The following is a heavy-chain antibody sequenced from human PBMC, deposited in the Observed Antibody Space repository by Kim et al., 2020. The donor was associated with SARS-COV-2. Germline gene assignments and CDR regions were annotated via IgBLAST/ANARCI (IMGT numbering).Heavy chain of an antibody. Sequence: SETLSLTCTVSGYSISSGYYWGWIRQPPGKGLEWIGSLYHSGSTYYNPSLKSLVTISVDTSKNQFSLKLSSVTAADTAVYYCARATPDPGAFDIWGQGTMVTVSS. V-gene: IGHV4-38-2*02. CDR3: ARATPDPGAFDI. D-gene: IGHD2-15*01. CDR2: LYHSGST. J-gene: IGHJ3*02. CDR1: GYSISSGYY.